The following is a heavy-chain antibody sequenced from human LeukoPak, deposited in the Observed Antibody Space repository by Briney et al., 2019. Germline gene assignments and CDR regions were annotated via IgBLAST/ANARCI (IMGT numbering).Heavy chain of an antibody. J-gene: IGHJ3*02. D-gene: IGHD4-17*01. CDR1: GFTFSRYS. Sequence: GGSLRLSCAASGFTFSRYSMKWVRQAPGKGPEWVSSISISSTYLYYADSVMFRFTISSDNAKNSLYLQMNCLVAEVTAVYYCARGSIGGDFATDAFYIWGQGTMVTVSS. CDR2: ISISSTYL. CDR3: ARGSIGGDFATDAFYI. V-gene: IGHV3-21*01.